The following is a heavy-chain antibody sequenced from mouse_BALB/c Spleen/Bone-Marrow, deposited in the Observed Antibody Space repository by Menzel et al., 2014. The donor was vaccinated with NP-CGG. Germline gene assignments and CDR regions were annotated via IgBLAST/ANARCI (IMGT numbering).Heavy chain of an antibody. Sequence: QAQLKESGAELVRPGSSVKISCKASGYAFSSYWMNWVKQRPGQGLEWIGQIYPGDSDTNYNGKFKGKATLTADKSSSTAYMQLSSLTSEDSAVYFCAREDGSSPFAYWGQGTLVTVSA. CDR2: IYPGDSDT. V-gene: IGHV1-80*01. J-gene: IGHJ3*01. CDR1: GYAFSSYW. CDR3: AREDGSSPFAY. D-gene: IGHD1-1*01.